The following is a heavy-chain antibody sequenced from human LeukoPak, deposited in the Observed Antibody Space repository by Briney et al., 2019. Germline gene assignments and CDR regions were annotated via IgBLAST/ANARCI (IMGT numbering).Heavy chain of an antibody. CDR1: GGSISSGDYY. CDR3: ARGSKKDYYDSSGYTNWFDP. J-gene: IGHJ5*02. V-gene: IGHV4-30-4*01. CDR2: IYYSGTT. Sequence: SETLSLICTVSGGSISSGDYYWSWIRQPPGKGLEWIGYIYYSGTTYYNPSLKSRLTISVDTSKNQFSLKLSSVTAADTAVYYCARGSKKDYYDSSGYTNWFDPWGQGTLVTVSS. D-gene: IGHD3-22*01.